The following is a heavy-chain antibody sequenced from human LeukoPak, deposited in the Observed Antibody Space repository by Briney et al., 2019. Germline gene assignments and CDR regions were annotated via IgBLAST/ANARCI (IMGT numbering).Heavy chain of an antibody. Sequence: SETLSLTCTVSGGSMSSYYWSWIRQPPGKGLEWIGYIYYSGSTNYNPSLKSRVTISVDTSKNQFSLKLSSVTAADTAVYYCARGPVSHDFDYWGQGTLVTVSS. CDR1: GGSMSSYY. CDR3: ARGPVSHDFDY. V-gene: IGHV4-59*08. D-gene: IGHD2-8*01. J-gene: IGHJ4*02. CDR2: IYYSGST.